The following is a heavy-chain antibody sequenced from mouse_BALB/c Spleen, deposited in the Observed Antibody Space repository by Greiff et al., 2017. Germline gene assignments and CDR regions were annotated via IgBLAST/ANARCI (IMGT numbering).Heavy chain of an antibody. D-gene: IGHD1-1*01. V-gene: IGHV14-3*02. CDR2: IDPANGNT. J-gene: IGHJ4*01. CDR3: ARSYYYYGSSYRAMDY. Sequence: EVQLQQSGAELVKPGASVKLSCTASGFNIKDTYMHWVKQRPEQGLEWIGRIDPANGNTKYDPKFQGKATITADTSSNTAYLQLSSLTSEDTAVYYCARSYYYYGSSYRAMDYWGQGTSVTVSS. CDR1: GFNIKDTY.